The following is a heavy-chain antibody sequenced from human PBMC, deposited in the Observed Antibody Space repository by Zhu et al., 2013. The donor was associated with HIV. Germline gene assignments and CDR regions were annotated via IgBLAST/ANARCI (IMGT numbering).Heavy chain of an antibody. CDR1: GYTFSDHY. CDR2: INPQTGAT. Sequence: QVQLVQSGAGVKKPGASMKVSCKASGYTFSDHYLHWVRQAPGQGLEWMGWINPQTGATNYAQKFQGRVTMTRDTSISTAYMELSRLRSDDTAVYYCARDPKTASMIVVEERWWYFDLVGPWHPGPLSPQ. J-gene: IGHJ2*01. V-gene: IGHV1-2*02. CDR3: ARDPKTASMIVVEERWWYFDL. D-gene: IGHD3-22*01.